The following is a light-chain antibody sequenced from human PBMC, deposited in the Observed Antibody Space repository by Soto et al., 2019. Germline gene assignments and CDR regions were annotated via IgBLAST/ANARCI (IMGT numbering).Light chain of an antibody. CDR3: PHYDHYLIT. V-gene: IGKV1-5*03. CDR1: QNVNTW. CDR2: KAS. Sequence: DIQMTQSPPTLSASVGDRVTITCRASQNVNTWLSWYQQKPGRAPKLLIHKASILEAGVPSRLSGSGSGTEFTLTITSVQPDDFATYYCPHYDHYLITFGQGMRLEIK. J-gene: IGKJ5*01.